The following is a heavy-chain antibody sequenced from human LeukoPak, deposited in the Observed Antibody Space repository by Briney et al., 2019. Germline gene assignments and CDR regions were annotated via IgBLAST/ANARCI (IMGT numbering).Heavy chain of an antibody. V-gene: IGHV4-31*03. J-gene: IGHJ4*02. Sequence: SETLSLTCTVSGGSISSGGYYWSWIRQHPGKGLEWIGYIYYSGSTYYNPSLKSRVTISVDTSKNQFSLKLSSVTAADTAVYYCARAGTGDTAMVNVFDYWGQGTLVTVSS. CDR1: GGSISSGGYY. CDR3: ARAGTGDTAMVNVFDY. CDR2: IYYSGST. D-gene: IGHD5-18*01.